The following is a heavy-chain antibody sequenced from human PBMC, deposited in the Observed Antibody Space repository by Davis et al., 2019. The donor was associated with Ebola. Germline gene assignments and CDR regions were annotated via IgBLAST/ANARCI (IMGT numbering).Heavy chain of an antibody. CDR2: TYSGGLS. V-gene: IGHV3-53*01. CDR1: GFTFSDYQ. Sequence: GESLKISCAASGFTFSDYQMTWVRQSPGGGLEWVSLTYSGGLSYYADSVRGRFTVSRDRSRNTLFLQMKTVRPEDTAVYYCASSFCGSDCFYAFDYWGRGAAVTVSS. CDR3: ASSFCGSDCFYAFDY. D-gene: IGHD2-21*02. J-gene: IGHJ3*01.